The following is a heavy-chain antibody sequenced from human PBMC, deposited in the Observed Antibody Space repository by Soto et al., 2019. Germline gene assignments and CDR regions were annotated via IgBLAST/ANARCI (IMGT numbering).Heavy chain of an antibody. Sequence: PSETLSLTCTVSGGSISSSSYYWGWIRQPPGKGLEGVGSIYYSGSTYYNPSLKSRVTISVDPSKNQFSLKLRSVTAADTAVYYCARQGVEKDGYNFYYYYGMDVWGQGTTVTVSS. D-gene: IGHD5-12*01. V-gene: IGHV4-39*01. CDR1: GGSISSSSYY. CDR3: ARQGVEKDGYNFYYYYGMDV. J-gene: IGHJ6*02. CDR2: IYYSGST.